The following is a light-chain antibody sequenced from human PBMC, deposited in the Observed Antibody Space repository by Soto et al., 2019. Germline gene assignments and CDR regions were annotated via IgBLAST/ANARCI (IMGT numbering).Light chain of an antibody. J-gene: IGLJ2*01. Sequence: QSALTQPPSASGSPGQSVSISCTGTSSDVGGYNYVSWYQQHPGKAPNLMIYEVSKRPSGVPDRFSGSKSGNTASLTVSGLQAEDEADYYCSSYAVSTLVVFGGRTKLTVL. CDR2: EVS. CDR3: SSYAVSTLVV. CDR1: SSDVGGYNY. V-gene: IGLV2-8*01.